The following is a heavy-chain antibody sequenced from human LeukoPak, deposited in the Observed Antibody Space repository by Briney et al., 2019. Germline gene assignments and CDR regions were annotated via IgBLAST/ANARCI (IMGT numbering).Heavy chain of an antibody. V-gene: IGHV3-21*01. D-gene: IGHD3-9*01. CDR2: ISSSSSYI. Sequence: GESLRLSCAASGFTFSSHSMNWVRQAPGKGLEWVSSISSSSSYIYYADSVKGRFTISRDNAKNSLYLQMNSLRAEDTAVYYCARGLRYFDWFLDYWGQGTLVTVSS. J-gene: IGHJ4*02. CDR1: GFTFSSHS. CDR3: ARGLRYFDWFLDY.